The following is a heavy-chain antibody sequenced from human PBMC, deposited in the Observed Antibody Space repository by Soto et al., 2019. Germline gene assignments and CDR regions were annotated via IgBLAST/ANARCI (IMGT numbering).Heavy chain of an antibody. J-gene: IGHJ6*02. CDR1: GYSFTAYY. V-gene: IGHV1-2*02. D-gene: IGHD3-10*01. CDR2: INPNSGGT. CDR3: ASSLARGIMASGMDV. Sequence: QAQLVQSGAEVKKPGASVKVSCKASGYSFTAYYLHWVRQAPGQGLEWMGWINPNSGGTNYGQKFQGRVAMTRDTSITTAYMELTRLRSDDTAVYYCASSLARGIMASGMDVWGQGTTVTVSS.